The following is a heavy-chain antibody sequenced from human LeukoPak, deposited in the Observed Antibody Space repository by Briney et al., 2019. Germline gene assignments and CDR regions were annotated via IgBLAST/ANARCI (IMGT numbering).Heavy chain of an antibody. Sequence: ASVKVSCKXSGYTFTVYYMYWVRQAPGQGLEWMGQINPNSGDTDYAQNFQGRVTMTRDTSISTAYMELTNLRSDDTAVYYCATRQCNDGYCHFNYWGQGTLVTVSS. CDR2: INPNSGDT. D-gene: IGHD5-18*01. J-gene: IGHJ4*02. CDR1: GYTFTVYY. V-gene: IGHV1-2*06. CDR3: ATRQCNDGYCHFNY.